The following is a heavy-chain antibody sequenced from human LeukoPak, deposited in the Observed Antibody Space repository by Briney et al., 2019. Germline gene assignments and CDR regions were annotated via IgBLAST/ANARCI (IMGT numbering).Heavy chain of an antibody. J-gene: IGHJ4*02. CDR3: GRQGYTASYYFVDY. CDR1: AGSINSYY. V-gene: IGHV4-4*07. D-gene: IGHD3-10*01. Sequence: PSETLSLTCTVSAGSINSYYWGGVRQPAGKGLEWIGRIYTTGTTNYSPSLKSRLTMSVDTSKNQFSLSLRSVTAADTAVYYCGRQGYTASYYFVDYWSQGTLVTVSS. CDR2: IYTTGTT.